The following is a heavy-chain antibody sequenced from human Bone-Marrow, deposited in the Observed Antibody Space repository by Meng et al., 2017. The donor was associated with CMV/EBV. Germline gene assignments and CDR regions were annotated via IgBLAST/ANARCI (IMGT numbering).Heavy chain of an antibody. V-gene: IGHV1-69*10. CDR1: GDTFNKYV. CDR3: VASEEFYHFRSGWEWYYHYGMDV. Sequence: SVKVSCKASGDTFNKYVTSWVRQAPGQGLEWMGGIIPMRSLTNYAQKFQGRVTIIADTSTATVYMELSSLRSEDTAMYYCVASEEFYHFRSGWEWYYHYGMDVWGQGTTVTVSS. CDR2: IIPMRSLT. D-gene: IGHD3-3*02. J-gene: IGHJ6*02.